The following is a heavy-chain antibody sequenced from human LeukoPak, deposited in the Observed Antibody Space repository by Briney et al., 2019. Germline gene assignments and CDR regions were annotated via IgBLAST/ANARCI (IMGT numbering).Heavy chain of an antibody. V-gene: IGHV3-30*18. CDR1: GFTFSSYG. CDR2: ISYDGSNK. CDR3: AKDLKWLAPGDV. Sequence: HPGGSLRLSCAASGFTFSSYGMHWVRQAPGKGLEWVAVISYDGSNKYYADSVKGRFTISRDNSKNTLYLQMNNLRAEDTAVYYCAKDLKWLAPGDVWGQGTTVTVSS. D-gene: IGHD6-19*01. J-gene: IGHJ6*02.